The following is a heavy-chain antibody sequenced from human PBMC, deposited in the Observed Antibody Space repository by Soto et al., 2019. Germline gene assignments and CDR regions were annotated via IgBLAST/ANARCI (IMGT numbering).Heavy chain of an antibody. Sequence: EVQLVESGGGLVQSGGSLRLSCAASGFTFRSYYMTWVRQAPGKGLEWVANIKEDGSETYYVDSVQGRFTVSRDNAKNSVFLQMNSLRADDTAVHYCARAAVAGSYSDYWGQGTLVTVSS. CDR2: IKEDGSET. V-gene: IGHV3-7*03. CDR1: GFTFRSYY. J-gene: IGHJ4*02. D-gene: IGHD6-19*01. CDR3: ARAAVAGSYSDY.